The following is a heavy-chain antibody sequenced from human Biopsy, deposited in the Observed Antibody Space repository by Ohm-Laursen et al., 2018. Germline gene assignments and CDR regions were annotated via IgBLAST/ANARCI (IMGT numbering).Heavy chain of an antibody. D-gene: IGHD3-3*01. V-gene: IGHV1-2*02. CDR3: ARELGDFWGGRQFDF. Sequence: ASVKVSCKASGYSLSTFGLNWVRQAPGQGLEWMGWINPKSGGTNYAQKFQGRVTMTRDTSISTTYMELRRLTSDDTAVFYCARELGDFWGGRQFDFWGQGTLVTVSS. CDR2: INPKSGGT. CDR1: GYSLSTFG. J-gene: IGHJ5*01.